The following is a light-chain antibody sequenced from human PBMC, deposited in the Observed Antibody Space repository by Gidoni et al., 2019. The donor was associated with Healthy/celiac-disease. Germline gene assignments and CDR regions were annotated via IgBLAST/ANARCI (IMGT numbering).Light chain of an antibody. CDR2: DAS. CDR1: QDISNY. V-gene: IGKV1-33*01. Sequence: DSQITQYPSSLSASVGDRVTITCQASQDISNYLNWCQQKPGKAPKLLIYDASNLETGVPSRFSGSGSGTDFTLTISSLQPEDIATYYCQQYDNPPLTFGRGTKVEIK. CDR3: QQYDNPPLT. J-gene: IGKJ4*02.